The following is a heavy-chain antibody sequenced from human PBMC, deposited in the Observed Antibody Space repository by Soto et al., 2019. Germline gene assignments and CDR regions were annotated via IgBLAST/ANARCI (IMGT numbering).Heavy chain of an antibody. CDR1: GGTFSSYA. CDR2: IIPIFGTA. CDR3: ARVTTKRNSGYDGYYYYGMDV. J-gene: IGHJ6*02. D-gene: IGHD5-12*01. V-gene: IGHV1-69*12. Sequence: QVQLVQSGAEVKKPGSSVKVSCKASGGTFSSYAISWVRQAPGQGLEWMGGIIPIFGTANYAQKFQGRVPITADESTSTAYMELSSLRSEDTAVYYCARVTTKRNSGYDGYYYYGMDVWGQGTTVTVSS.